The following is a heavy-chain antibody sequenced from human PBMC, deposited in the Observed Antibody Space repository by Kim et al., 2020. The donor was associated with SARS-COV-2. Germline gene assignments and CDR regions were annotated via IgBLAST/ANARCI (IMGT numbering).Heavy chain of an antibody. D-gene: IGHD3-10*01. CDR3: AGYYYGSGSYYRSIDY. V-gene: IGHV3-23*01. J-gene: IGHJ4*02. Sequence: SVEGRFTISSDNSKNTLYLRMNSLRAEDTAIYYCAGYYYGSGSYYRSIDYWGQGTLVTVSS.